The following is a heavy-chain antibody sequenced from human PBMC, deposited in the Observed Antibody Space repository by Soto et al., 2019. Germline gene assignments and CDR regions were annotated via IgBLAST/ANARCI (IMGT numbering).Heavy chain of an antibody. CDR2: INAGNGNT. V-gene: IGHV1-3*01. J-gene: IGHJ6*02. CDR3: ARLPLLWFGELFNYYGMDV. CDR1: GYTFTSYA. D-gene: IGHD3-10*01. Sequence: QVQLVQSGAEVKKPGASVKVSCKASGYTFTSYAMHWVRQAPGQRLEWMGWINAGNGNTKYSQKFQGRVTITRDTSASTAYMELSSLRSEDTAVYYCARLPLLWFGELFNYYGMDVWGQGTTVTVSS.